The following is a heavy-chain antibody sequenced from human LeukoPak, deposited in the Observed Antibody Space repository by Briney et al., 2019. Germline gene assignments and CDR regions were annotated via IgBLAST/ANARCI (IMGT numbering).Heavy chain of an antibody. CDR3: ARGLQENLAWLTAFSAFDI. CDR1: GYTFTSYG. J-gene: IGHJ3*02. D-gene: IGHD6-19*01. V-gene: IGHV1-18*01. Sequence: ASVKVSCKASGYTFTSYGISWVRQAPGQGLEWMGWISAYNGNTNYAQKVPGRVTMTTDTSTSTAYMELRSLRSDDTAVYYCARGLQENLAWLTAFSAFDIWGQGTMVTVSS. CDR2: ISAYNGNT.